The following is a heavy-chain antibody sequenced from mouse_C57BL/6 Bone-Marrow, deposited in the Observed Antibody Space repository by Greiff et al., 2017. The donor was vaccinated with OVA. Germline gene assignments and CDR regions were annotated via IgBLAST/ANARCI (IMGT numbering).Heavy chain of an antibody. Sequence: VKLMESGAELVRPGPSVKMSCKASGYTFTNYWIGWAKQRPGHGLEWIGDIYPGGGYTNYNEKFKGKATLTADKSSSTAYMPFSSLTSEDSAIYYCAYGSRWYFDVWGTGTTVTVSS. CDR2: IYPGGGYT. CDR3: AYGSRWYFDV. V-gene: IGHV1-63*01. D-gene: IGHD1-1*01. CDR1: GYTFTNYW. J-gene: IGHJ1*03.